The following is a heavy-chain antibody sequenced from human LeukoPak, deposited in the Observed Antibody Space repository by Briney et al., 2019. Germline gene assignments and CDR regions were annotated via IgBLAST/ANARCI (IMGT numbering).Heavy chain of an antibody. D-gene: IGHD6-13*01. CDR1: GFTFSSYG. CDR3: AKTAAAVPYRYYFDY. Sequence: GGSLRLSCAASGFTFSSYGMHWVRQAPGKGLEWVAVIWYDGSNKYYADSVKGRFTISRDNSKNTLYLQMNSLRAEDTAVYYCAKTAAAVPYRYYFDYWGQGTLVTVSS. J-gene: IGHJ4*02. V-gene: IGHV3-33*06. CDR2: IWYDGSNK.